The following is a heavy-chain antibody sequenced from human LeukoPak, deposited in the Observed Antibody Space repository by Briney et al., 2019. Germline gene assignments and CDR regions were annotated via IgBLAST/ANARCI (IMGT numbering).Heavy chain of an antibody. J-gene: IGHJ5*02. V-gene: IGHV1-2*02. CDR3: ARAELDSSSSPTAS. Sequence: GASVKVSCKASGYTFTSYGISWVRQAPGQGLEWMGWINPNSGGTNYAQKFQGRVTMTRDTSIGTAYMELSRLRSDDTAVYYCARAELDSSSSPTASWGQGTLVTVSS. CDR2: INPNSGGT. CDR1: GYTFTSYG. D-gene: IGHD6-6*01.